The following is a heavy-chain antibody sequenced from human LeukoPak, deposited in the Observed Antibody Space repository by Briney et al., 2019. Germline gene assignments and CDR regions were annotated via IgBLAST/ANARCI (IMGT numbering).Heavy chain of an antibody. J-gene: IGHJ4*02. CDR1: GYTFNSYG. Sequence: ASVTVSCKASGYTFNSYGISWVRQAPGQGLEWMGWISDYNGNTNYAQNLQGRVTMTTDTSTSTAYMELRSLRSDDTAVYYCARTDGRYCSSTSCYGAPYFDYWGQGTLVTVSS. D-gene: IGHD2-2*01. CDR2: ISDYNGNT. CDR3: ARTDGRYCSSTSCYGAPYFDY. V-gene: IGHV1-18*01.